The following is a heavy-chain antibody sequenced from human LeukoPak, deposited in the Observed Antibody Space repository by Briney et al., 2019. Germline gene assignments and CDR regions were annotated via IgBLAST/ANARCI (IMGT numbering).Heavy chain of an antibody. Sequence: SVKVSCKASGGTFGSHAISWVRQAPGQGLEWIGGIIPIFDTTIYGKEFQGRVTTTADESTSTAYMELSSLRSEDTAVYYCAALVVKMGDAFDIWGQGTMVTVSS. J-gene: IGHJ3*02. D-gene: IGHD2-21*01. CDR3: AALVVKMGDAFDI. CDR2: IIPIFDTT. V-gene: IGHV1-69*01. CDR1: GGTFGSHA.